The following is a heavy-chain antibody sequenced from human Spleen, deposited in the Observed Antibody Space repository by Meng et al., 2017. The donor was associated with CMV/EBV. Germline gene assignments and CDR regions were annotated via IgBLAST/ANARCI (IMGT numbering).Heavy chain of an antibody. CDR3: TRDLSTAYCSSTSCYTVPYYYGMDV. CDR2: INPNSGAT. V-gene: IGHV1-2*02. CDR1: GYTFIGYY. D-gene: IGHD2-2*02. J-gene: IGHJ6*02. Sequence: ASVKVSCKASGYTFIGYYIHWVRQAPGHGLEWMGWINPNSGATNYAQKFQGRVTMTRDTSISTAYMELSRLRLDDTAVYYCTRDLSTAYCSSTSCYTVPYYYGMDVWGQGTTVTVSS.